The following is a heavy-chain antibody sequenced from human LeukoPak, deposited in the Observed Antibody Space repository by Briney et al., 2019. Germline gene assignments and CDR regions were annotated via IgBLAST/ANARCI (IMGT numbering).Heavy chain of an antibody. V-gene: IGHV3-66*01. CDR3: ATVASGSLQD. J-gene: IGHJ4*02. Sequence: PGGSLRLSCAASGFTVSSNYMSWVRQAPGKGLEWVSVIYSGGSTYYADSVKGRFTISRDNSKNTLYLQMSSLRAEDTAVYYCATVASGSLQDWGQGTLVTVSS. D-gene: IGHD3-10*01. CDR2: IYSGGST. CDR1: GFTVSSNY.